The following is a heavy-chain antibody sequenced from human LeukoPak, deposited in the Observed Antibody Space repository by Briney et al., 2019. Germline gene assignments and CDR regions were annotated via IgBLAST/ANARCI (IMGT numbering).Heavy chain of an antibody. CDR3: ARDRDSYYQAAFDI. V-gene: IGHV4-59*01. Sequence: SETLSLTCTVSGGSISSYYWSWIRQPPGKGLERIGYIYYSGSTNYNPPLKSRATISVDTSKNQFSLTLRSVTAADTAVYYCARDRDSYYQAAFDIWGQGTVVTVSS. J-gene: IGHJ3*02. CDR1: GGSISSYY. D-gene: IGHD3-22*01. CDR2: IYYSGST.